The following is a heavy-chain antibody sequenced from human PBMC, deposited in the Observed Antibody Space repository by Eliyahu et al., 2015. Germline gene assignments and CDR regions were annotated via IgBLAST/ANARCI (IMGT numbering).Heavy chain of an antibody. V-gene: IGHV4-34*01. CDR1: GGSFSGYS. CDR3: ARYAITHYGYYYYYGMDV. CDR2: INHSGST. Sequence: QVQLQQWGAGLLKPSETLSLTCAVYGGSFSGYSWSWIRQPPGKGLEWIGEINHSGSTNYNPSLKSRVTISVDTSKNQFSLKLSSVTAADTAVYYCARYAITHYGYYYYYGMDVWGQGTTVTVSS. J-gene: IGHJ6*02. D-gene: IGHD4-17*01.